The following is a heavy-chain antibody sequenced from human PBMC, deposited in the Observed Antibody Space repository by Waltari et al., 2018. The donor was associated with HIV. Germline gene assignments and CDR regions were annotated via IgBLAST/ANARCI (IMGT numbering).Heavy chain of an antibody. J-gene: IGHJ3*02. CDR3: ARTPTYYYGSGRRAVDI. D-gene: IGHD3-10*01. V-gene: IGHV4-34*01. Sequence: QVQLQQWGAGLLKPSETLSLTCAVYGGSFSGCYWSWIRQPPGKGLAWIGEINQSGSTNYNPSLKSRVTISVDTSKKQFSLKLSSVTAADTAVYYCARTPTYYYGSGRRAVDIWGQGTMVTVSS. CDR1: GGSFSGCY. CDR2: INQSGST.